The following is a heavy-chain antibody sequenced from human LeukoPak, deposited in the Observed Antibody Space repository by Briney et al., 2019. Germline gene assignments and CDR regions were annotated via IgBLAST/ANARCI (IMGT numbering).Heavy chain of an antibody. CDR2: IYYSGST. Sequence: SQTLSLTCTVSGGSISSGDYYWSWIRQPPGKGLEWIGYIYYSGSTYYNPSLKSRVTISVDTFKNQFSLKLSSVTAADTAVYYCARGPRAYYYYYMDVWGKGTTVTVSS. CDR1: GGSISSGDYY. CDR3: ARGPRAYYYYYMDV. J-gene: IGHJ6*03. V-gene: IGHV4-30-4*08.